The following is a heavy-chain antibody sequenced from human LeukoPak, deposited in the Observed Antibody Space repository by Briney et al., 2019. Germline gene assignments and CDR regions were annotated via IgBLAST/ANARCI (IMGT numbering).Heavy chain of an antibody. CDR1: GGSISSSSYY. CDR2: IYYSGST. CDR3: ARHEYSGSYYGLSWFDP. J-gene: IGHJ5*02. V-gene: IGHV4-39*01. Sequence: SETLSLTCTVSGGSISSSSYYWGWIRQPPGKGLEWIASIYYSGSTYYNPSLKSRVTISVDTSKSQLSLKLSSLTAADTAVYYCARHEYSGSYYGLSWFDPWGQGTLVTVSS. D-gene: IGHD1-26*01.